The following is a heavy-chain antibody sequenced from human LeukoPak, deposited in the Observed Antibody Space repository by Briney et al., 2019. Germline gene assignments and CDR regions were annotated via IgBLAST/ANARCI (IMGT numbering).Heavy chain of an antibody. Sequence: GGSLRLSCAASGFTFSSYGMSWVRQAPGKGLEWVSTISSSGGSTYYADSVKGRFTISRDNSKNTLYLQMNSLRAKDTAIYYCAKDGASGSLYDYWGQGTLVTVSS. D-gene: IGHD1-26*01. CDR2: ISSSGGST. V-gene: IGHV3-23*01. CDR1: GFTFSSYG. J-gene: IGHJ4*02. CDR3: AKDGASGSLYDY.